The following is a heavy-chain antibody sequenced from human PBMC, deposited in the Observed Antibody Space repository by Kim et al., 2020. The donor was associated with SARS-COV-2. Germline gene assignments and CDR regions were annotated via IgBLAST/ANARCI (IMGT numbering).Heavy chain of an antibody. V-gene: IGHV3-23*01. Sequence: RGSLRLSCAVSGFTFSSYAMSWVRQAPGKGLEWVSSISASGSSTYYADSVKGRFTISRDNSKNTLFLQMNSLRAEDTAVYYCAKPYYIGSYRFDYWGQGT. J-gene: IGHJ4*02. CDR2: ISASGSST. D-gene: IGHD1-26*01. CDR1: GFTFSSYA. CDR3: AKPYYIGSYRFDY.